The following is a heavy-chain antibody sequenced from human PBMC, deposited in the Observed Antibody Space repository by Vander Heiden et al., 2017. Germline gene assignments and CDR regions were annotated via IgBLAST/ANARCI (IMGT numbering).Heavy chain of an antibody. V-gene: IGHV4-59*01. CDR1: GGSINNYY. D-gene: IGHD5-12*01. CDR2: IYSSGST. J-gene: IGHJ4*02. CDR3: ARGFSGYTFDS. Sequence: QVQLQESGPGLVKPSETLSLTCTASGGSINNYYWSWIRQPPGKGLEWIGFIYSSGSTNYIPSLKSRITISLDTSKNQFSLKLSSVTAADTAVYFCARGFSGYTFDSWGQGTLVTVSS.